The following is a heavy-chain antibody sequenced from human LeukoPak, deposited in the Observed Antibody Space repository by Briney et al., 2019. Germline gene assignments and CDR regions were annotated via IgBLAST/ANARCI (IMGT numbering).Heavy chain of an antibody. J-gene: IGHJ6*03. CDR3: ARVSGYYFYMGV. D-gene: IGHD2/OR15-2a*01. CDR1: GFTFSTYS. CDR2: ISSGSKYI. Sequence: KAGGSLRLSCAASGFTFSTYSMNWVRQSPGKGLEWVSSISSGSKYIYYADSVKGRFTSSRDNAKNSLYLQMNSLRAEDTAVYYCARVSGYYFYMGVWGKGTTVTVSS. V-gene: IGHV3-21*01.